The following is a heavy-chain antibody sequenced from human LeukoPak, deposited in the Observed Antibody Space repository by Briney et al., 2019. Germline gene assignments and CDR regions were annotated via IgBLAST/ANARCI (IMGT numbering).Heavy chain of an antibody. Sequence: PGGSLRLSCAASGFTFSSYSMNWVRQAPGKGLEWVSYIDHSDGTIYYADSVKGRFTISRDNSKNTLYLQMNSLRAEDTAVYYCARDGLGSSSWPEYFQHWGQGTLVTVSS. J-gene: IGHJ1*01. CDR1: GFTFSSYS. CDR2: IDHSDGTI. CDR3: ARDGLGSSSWPEYFQH. V-gene: IGHV3-48*01. D-gene: IGHD6-13*01.